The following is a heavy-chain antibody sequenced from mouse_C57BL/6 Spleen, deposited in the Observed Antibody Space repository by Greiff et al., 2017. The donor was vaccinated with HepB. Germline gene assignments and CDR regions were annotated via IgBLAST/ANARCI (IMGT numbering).Heavy chain of an antibody. D-gene: IGHD3-2*02. J-gene: IGHJ2*01. CDR2: IDPENGDT. V-gene: IGHV14-4*01. Sequence: VTLKVSGAELVRPGASVKLSCTASGFNIKDDYMHWVKQRPEQGLEWIGWIDPENGDTEYASKFQGKATITADTSSNTAYLQLSSLTSEDTAVYYCTTGSSGYVPVDYWGQGTTLTVSS. CDR3: TTGSSGYVPVDY. CDR1: GFNIKDDY.